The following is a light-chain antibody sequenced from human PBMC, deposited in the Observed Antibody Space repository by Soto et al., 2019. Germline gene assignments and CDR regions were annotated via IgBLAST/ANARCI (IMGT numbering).Light chain of an antibody. CDR3: QQYNNWPIT. V-gene: IGKV3-15*01. J-gene: IGKJ1*01. CDR2: GAS. CDR1: HSVDIN. Sequence: EIVLTQSPATLSVSPGERASLSCWASHSVDINLAWYEQRPGHAPRLLIYGASPRATGIPARFSGSVAGTEFTLTISSLQSEDFAVYCCQQYNNWPITFGQGTKVDIK.